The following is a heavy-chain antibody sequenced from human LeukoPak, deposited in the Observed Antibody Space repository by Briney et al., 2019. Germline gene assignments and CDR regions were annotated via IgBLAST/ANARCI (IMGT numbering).Heavy chain of an antibody. Sequence: GASVKVSCRAFGYSFGNYGISWVRQAPGQGLEWLGWISAHNGNTNYAQKFRGRVTLTIDTSTSTAYMELRSLRSDDTAVYYCARDRGYSSSSQEYYYYGMDVWGQGTTVTVSS. D-gene: IGHD6-6*01. CDR3: ARDRGYSSSSQEYYYYGMDV. CDR1: GYSFGNYG. CDR2: ISAHNGNT. V-gene: IGHV1-18*01. J-gene: IGHJ6*02.